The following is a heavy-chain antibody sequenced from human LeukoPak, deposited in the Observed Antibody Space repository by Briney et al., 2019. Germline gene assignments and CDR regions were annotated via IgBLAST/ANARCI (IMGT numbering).Heavy chain of an antibody. CDR3: ASRYYDFWSGYPS. CDR2: ISSSGSTI. V-gene: IGHV3-11*04. CDR1: GFTFSDYY. Sequence: PGGSLSLSCAASGFTFSDYYMSWIRQAPGKGLEWVSYISSSGSTIYYADSVKGRFTISRDNAKNSLYLQMNSLRAEDTAVYYCASRYYDFWSGYPSWGQGTLVTVSS. D-gene: IGHD3-3*01. J-gene: IGHJ5*02.